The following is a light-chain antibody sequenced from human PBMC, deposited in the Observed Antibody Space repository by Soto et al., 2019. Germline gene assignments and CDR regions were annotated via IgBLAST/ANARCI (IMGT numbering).Light chain of an antibody. CDR2: DSS. V-gene: IGKV3-11*01. J-gene: IGKJ1*01. CDR1: QSVTVY. Sequence: EIVLTQSPATLSLSPGERATLSCRASQSVTVYVAWYQQRPGQAPRLLIYDSSNRAPGIPARFSGSGSGTDFTLTINNLEPDDFAIYYCQQRSNGPWTTFGQGTRVEIK. CDR3: QQRSNGPWTT.